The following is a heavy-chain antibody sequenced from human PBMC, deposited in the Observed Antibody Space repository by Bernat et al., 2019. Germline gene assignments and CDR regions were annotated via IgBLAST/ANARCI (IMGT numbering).Heavy chain of an antibody. Sequence: QVQLVQSGAEVKKPWASVKFSCKASGYSSTNYAIHWVRQAPGQRLEWMGWINAGDGNMKYSQKFQGRVTITWERSAGTAYMELGSLTYEETAVYFCARGWAVGVSGTYFDYWGQGTVVIVCS. CDR1: GYSSTNYA. J-gene: IGHJ4*02. CDR2: INAGDGNM. CDR3: ARGWAVGVSGTYFDY. V-gene: IGHV1-3*01. D-gene: IGHD2-15*01.